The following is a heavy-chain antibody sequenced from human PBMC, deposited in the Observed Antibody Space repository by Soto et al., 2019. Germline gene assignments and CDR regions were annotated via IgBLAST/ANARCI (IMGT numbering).Heavy chain of an antibody. CDR2: IFSNDEK. D-gene: IGHD6-19*01. CDR1: GFSLSNARMG. J-gene: IGHJ6*02. Sequence: QVTLKESGPVLVKPTETLTLTCTVSGFSLSNARMGVSWIRQPPGKALEWLAHIFSNDEKSYSTSLKSRLTISKDTSKSQAVLTMTNMDPVDTATYYCARIRGAVADPYYYYGMDVWGQGTTVTVSS. CDR3: ARIRGAVADPYYYYGMDV. V-gene: IGHV2-26*01.